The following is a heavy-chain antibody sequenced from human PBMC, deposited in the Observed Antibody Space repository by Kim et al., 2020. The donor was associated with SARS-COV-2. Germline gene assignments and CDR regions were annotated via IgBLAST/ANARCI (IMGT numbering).Heavy chain of an antibody. CDR3: AKPPNGKRYYYYYYGMDV. Sequence: GGSLRLSCAASGFTFSSYGMHWVRQAPGKGLEWVAVISYDGSNKYYADSVKGRFTISRDNSKNTLYLQMNSLRAEDTAVYYCAKPPNGKRYYYYYYGMDVWGQGTTVTVSS. V-gene: IGHV3-30*18. J-gene: IGHJ6*02. CDR2: ISYDGSNK. CDR1: GFTFSSYG. D-gene: IGHD1-1*01.